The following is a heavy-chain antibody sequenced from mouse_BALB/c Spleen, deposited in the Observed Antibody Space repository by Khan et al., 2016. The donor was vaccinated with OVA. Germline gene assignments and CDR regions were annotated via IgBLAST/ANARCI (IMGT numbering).Heavy chain of an antibody. CDR1: GYSITSDYA. Sequence: EVQLQESGPGLVKPSQSLSLTCTVTGYSITSDYAWNWIRQFPGNKLEWMGYISYSGSTSHNPSLKSRISITRDTSKNQFFLQLNSGTTEDTATYYCARAVYFDYWGQGTTLTVSS. V-gene: IGHV3-2*02. CDR3: ARAVYFDY. CDR2: ISYSGST. J-gene: IGHJ2*01.